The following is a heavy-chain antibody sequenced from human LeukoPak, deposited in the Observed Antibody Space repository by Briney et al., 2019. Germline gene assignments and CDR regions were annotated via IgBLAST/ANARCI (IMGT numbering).Heavy chain of an antibody. J-gene: IGHJ5*02. CDR3: APRGDIEHSYGYGKWFDP. V-gene: IGHV4-34*01. CDR2: INHSGST. CDR1: GGSFSGYY. D-gene: IGHD5-18*01. Sequence: SETLSLTCAVYGGSFSGYYWSWIRQPPGKGLEWVGEINHSGSTNYNASLKSRVTISVDTSKNQFSLRLSSVTAADTAVYYCAPRGDIEHSYGYGKWFDPWGQGTRVTVSS.